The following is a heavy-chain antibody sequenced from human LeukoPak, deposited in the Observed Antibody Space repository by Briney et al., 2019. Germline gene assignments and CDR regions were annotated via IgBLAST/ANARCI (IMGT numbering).Heavy chain of an antibody. CDR1: GGSISSSNW. D-gene: IGHD5-18*01. Sequence: ASETLSLTCAVSGGSISSSNWWSWVRQPPGKGLEWIGEIYHSGSTNYNPSLKSRVTISVDTSKNQFSLKLSSVTAADTAVYYCARSGYSYALDYWGQGTLVTVSS. V-gene: IGHV4-4*02. J-gene: IGHJ4*02. CDR2: IYHSGST. CDR3: ARSGYSYALDY.